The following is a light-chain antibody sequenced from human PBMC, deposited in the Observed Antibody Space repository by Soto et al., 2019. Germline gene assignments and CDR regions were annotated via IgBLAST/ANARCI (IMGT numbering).Light chain of an antibody. J-gene: IGKJ5*01. V-gene: IGKV1-33*01. CDR2: DAS. Sequence: DIRMTQCPSAMSAAVGARVTITCQASQDISDVLNWYQQQPGKAPKVLIYDASKLQTGVPSRFSGRGSGKDFTFTISSLQPDDSGTYYCQQFYDLPITFGQGTRLEIK. CDR3: QQFYDLPIT. CDR1: QDISDV.